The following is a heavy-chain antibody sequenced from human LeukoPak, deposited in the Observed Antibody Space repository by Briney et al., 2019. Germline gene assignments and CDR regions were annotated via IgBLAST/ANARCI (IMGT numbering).Heavy chain of an antibody. CDR3: ARDKWPIGADYYYYGMDV. J-gene: IGHJ6*02. Sequence: PGGSLRLSCAASGFTFSSYWMSWVRQAPGKGLEWVANIKQDGSEKYYVDSVKGRFTISRDNAKNSLYLQMNSLRAEDTAVYYCARDKWPIGADYYYYGMDVWGQGTTVTVSS. CDR1: GFTFSSYW. V-gene: IGHV3-7*01. D-gene: IGHD1-26*01. CDR2: IKQDGSEK.